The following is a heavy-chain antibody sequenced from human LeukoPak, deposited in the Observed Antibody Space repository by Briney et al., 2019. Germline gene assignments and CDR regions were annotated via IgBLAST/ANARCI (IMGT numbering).Heavy chain of an antibody. J-gene: IGHJ4*02. V-gene: IGHV3-7*03. Sequence: GGSLRLSCTASGFAFSSYWMSWVRQAPGKGLEWVANIKEDGSKKYYVDSVKGRFTIFRDNAKNSLYLQMNSLRAEDTAVYYCAREATVVTIFDYWGQGTLVTVSS. CDR1: GFAFSSYW. CDR2: IKEDGSKK. CDR3: AREATVVTIFDY. D-gene: IGHD4-23*01.